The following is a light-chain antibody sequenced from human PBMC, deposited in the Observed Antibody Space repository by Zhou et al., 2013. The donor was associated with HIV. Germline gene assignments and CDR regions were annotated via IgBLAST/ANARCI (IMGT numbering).Light chain of an antibody. CDR3: QQYYSPPVA. CDR1: QSIGSN. Sequence: EILMTQSPATLSVSPGERATLSCRASQSIGSNLAWYQQRPGQAPRLLIYGASTRAAGIPARFSGSGSGTDFTLTISSLQAEDVAVYYCQQYYSPPVAFGHGTKVEVK. CDR2: GAS. V-gene: IGKV3-15*01. J-gene: IGKJ1*01.